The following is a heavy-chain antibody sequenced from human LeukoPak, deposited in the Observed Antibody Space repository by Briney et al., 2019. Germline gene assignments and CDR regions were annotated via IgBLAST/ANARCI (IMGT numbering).Heavy chain of an antibody. V-gene: IGHV4-31*03. J-gene: IGHJ3*02. D-gene: IGHD4-17*01. Sequence: SQTLSLTCTVSGGSISSGGYYWSWIRQHPGKGLEWIGYIYYSGSTYYNPSLKSRVTISVDTSKNQFSLKLSSVTAADAAVYYCARDWGYGDYLQIWGQGTMVTVSS. CDR1: GGSISSGGYY. CDR3: ARDWGYGDYLQI. CDR2: IYYSGST.